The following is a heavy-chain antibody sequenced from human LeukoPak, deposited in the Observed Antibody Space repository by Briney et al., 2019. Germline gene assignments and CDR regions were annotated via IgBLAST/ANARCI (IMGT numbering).Heavy chain of an antibody. CDR2: ISYDGSNK. CDR3: ANTRGYGYYFNY. D-gene: IGHD2-15*01. J-gene: IGHJ4*02. Sequence: PGGSLRLSCAASGFTFSSYWMSWVRQAPGKGLEWVAVISYDGSNKYYADSVKGRFTISRDNSKNTLYLQVNSLRAEDTAVYYCANTRGYGYYFNYWGQGTLVTVSS. V-gene: IGHV3-30*18. CDR1: GFTFSSYW.